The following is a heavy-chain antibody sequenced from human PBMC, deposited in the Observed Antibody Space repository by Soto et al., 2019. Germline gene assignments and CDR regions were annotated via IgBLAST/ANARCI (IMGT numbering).Heavy chain of an antibody. CDR3: ARDALTISTPMRNLNGFDP. V-gene: IGHV3-30-3*01. D-gene: IGHD3-3*01. Sequence: QVQLVESGGGVVQPGRSLRLSCAASGFTFSSYAMHWVRQAPGKGLEWVAVISYDGSNKYYADSVKGRFTISRDNSKNTLYLQMNSLRAEDTAVYYCARDALTISTPMRNLNGFDPWGQGTLVTVSS. CDR1: GFTFSSYA. CDR2: ISYDGSNK. J-gene: IGHJ5*02.